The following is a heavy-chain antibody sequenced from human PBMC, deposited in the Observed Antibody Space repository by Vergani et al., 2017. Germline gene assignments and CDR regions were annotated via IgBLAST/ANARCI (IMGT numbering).Heavy chain of an antibody. CDR2: INHSGST. D-gene: IGHD3-10*01. CDR3: ARGLLYNRSGSPPGGY. CDR1: GWSFSGYY. Sequence: QVQLQQWGAGLLKPSETLYLTCAAYGWSFSGYYWSWIRQPPGKGLEWIGEINHSGSTNYNPSLKSRVTISVDTSKNQFSLKLSYVTAADTAVYYCARGLLYNRSGSPPGGYWGQGTLVTVSS. J-gene: IGHJ4*02. V-gene: IGHV4-34*01.